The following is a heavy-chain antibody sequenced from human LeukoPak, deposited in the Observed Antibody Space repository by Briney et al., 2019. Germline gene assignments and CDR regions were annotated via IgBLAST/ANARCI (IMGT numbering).Heavy chain of an antibody. CDR2: ISGDGGRT. D-gene: IGHD3-16*02. Sequence: GGSLRLSCAASGFTFGDYAMHWVRQAPGKGPEWVSLISGDGGRTKYADSVKGRFTMSRDNSRNSLFLQMKSLRSEDTAFYYCTKDLHDYLGGSNRGYFDSWGQGILVTVSS. J-gene: IGHJ4*02. CDR1: GFTFGDYA. CDR3: TKDLHDYLGGSNRGYFDS. V-gene: IGHV3-43*02.